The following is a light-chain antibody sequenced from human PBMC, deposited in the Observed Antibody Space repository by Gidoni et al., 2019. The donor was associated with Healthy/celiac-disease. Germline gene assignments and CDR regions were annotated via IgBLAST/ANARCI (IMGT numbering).Light chain of an antibody. CDR3: QSYDSSLSGSDYV. CDR2: GNR. Sequence: QSVLTQPPSVSAAPGQRVPISCTVSSSNIGAGYDVHWYQQLPGTAPKLLIYGNRNRPSGVPDRFSGSKSGTSASLAITGLQAEDEADYYCQSYDSSLSGSDYVFGTGTKVTVL. CDR1: SSNIGAGYD. J-gene: IGLJ1*01. V-gene: IGLV1-40*01.